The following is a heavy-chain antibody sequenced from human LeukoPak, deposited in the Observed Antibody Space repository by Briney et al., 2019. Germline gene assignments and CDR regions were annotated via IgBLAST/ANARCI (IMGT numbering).Heavy chain of an antibody. CDR3: ATAVAGTGEDY. CDR2: ISSSGSTI. V-gene: IGHV3-48*03. D-gene: IGHD6-19*01. CDR1: GFTFSSYE. J-gene: IGHJ4*02. Sequence: GGSLRLSCAASGFTFSSYEMNWVRQAPGKGLEWISYISSSGSTIYYADSVKGRFTISRDNAKNSLYLQMNSLRAEDTAVYYCATAVAGTGEDYWGQGTLVTVSS.